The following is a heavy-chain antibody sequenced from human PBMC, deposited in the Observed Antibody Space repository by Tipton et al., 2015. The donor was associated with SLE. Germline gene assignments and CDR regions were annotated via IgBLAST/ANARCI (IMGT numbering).Heavy chain of an antibody. CDR1: GFTFSSYW. V-gene: IGHV3-7*01. CDR2: IKQDGSEK. J-gene: IGHJ4*02. CDR3: ARDPCDGGGDCYSEAGVY. D-gene: IGHD2-21*01. Sequence: GSLRLSCAASGFTFSSYWMSWVRQAPGKGLEWVANIKQDGSEKYYADSVKGRFTISRDNSKNTLYLQMNSLRAEDTAVYYCARDPCDGGGDCYSEAGVYWGQGTLVTVSS.